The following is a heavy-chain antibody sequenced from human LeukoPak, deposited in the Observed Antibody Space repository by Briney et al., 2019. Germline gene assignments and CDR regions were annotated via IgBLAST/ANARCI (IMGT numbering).Heavy chain of an antibody. CDR3: AKDTRYYYDSSGPYYFDY. CDR1: GFTFSSYG. D-gene: IGHD3-22*01. CDR2: IWYDGSNK. J-gene: IGHJ4*02. V-gene: IGHV3-33*06. Sequence: GGSLRLSCAASGFTFSSYGMHWVRQAPGKGLEWVAVIWYDGSNKYYADSVKGRFTISRDNSKNTLYLQMNSLRAEDTAVYYCAKDTRYYYDSSGPYYFDYWGQGTLVTVSS.